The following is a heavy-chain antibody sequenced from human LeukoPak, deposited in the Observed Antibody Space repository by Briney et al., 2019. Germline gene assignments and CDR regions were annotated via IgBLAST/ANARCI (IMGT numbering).Heavy chain of an antibody. Sequence: SETLSLTCTVSGGSISSHYWSWIRQPPGKGLEWVGYIYYSGSTNYNPSLKSRVTISVDTSKNQFSLKLSSVTAADTAVYYCGRALWDFNWFDPWGQGTLVTVSS. CDR3: GRALWDFNWFDP. CDR1: GGSISSHY. J-gene: IGHJ5*02. CDR2: IYYSGST. D-gene: IGHD3-10*01. V-gene: IGHV4-59*11.